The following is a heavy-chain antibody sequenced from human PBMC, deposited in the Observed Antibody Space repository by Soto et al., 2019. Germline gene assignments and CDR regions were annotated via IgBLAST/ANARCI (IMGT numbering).Heavy chain of an antibody. D-gene: IGHD6-19*01. CDR2: INNGGGT. V-gene: IGHV1-2*02. CDR1: QYTFTNFY. J-gene: IGHJ4*02. CDR3: ATSSDWSPLLDY. Sequence: ASVKVSGKASQYTFTNFYLHWVRQAPGQRPEWMGWINNGGGTIYAQKFQGRLTMTRDTSITTDYMELSRLSSDDTAFYYCATSSDWSPLLDYWGQGTLVTVSS.